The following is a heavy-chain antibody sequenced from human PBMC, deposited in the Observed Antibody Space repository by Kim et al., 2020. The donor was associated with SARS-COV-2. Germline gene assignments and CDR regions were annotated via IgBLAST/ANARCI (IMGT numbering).Heavy chain of an antibody. J-gene: IGHJ4*02. D-gene: IGHD2-2*01. CDR1: GGSISSYS. CDR2: TSYSGRT. Sequence: SETLSLTCTVSGGSISSYSWSWIRQPPGKGLEWIAYTSYSGRTNYTPSLKSPVTISVDTSKNQFSLKLNSVTAADTAGYYCASDRIGYCTSTSCSLHFDSGGQGTMVTGSS. CDR3: ASDRIGYCTSTSCSLHFDS. V-gene: IGHV4-59*01.